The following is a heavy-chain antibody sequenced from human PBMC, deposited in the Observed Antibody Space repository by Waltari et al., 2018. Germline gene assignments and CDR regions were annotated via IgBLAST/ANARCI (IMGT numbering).Heavy chain of an antibody. V-gene: IGHV3-11*01. CDR1: GFAFSDYY. J-gene: IGHJ4*02. D-gene: IGHD2-2*02. CDR2: MSGSGHII. CDR3: ATAVPIHSLVY. Sequence: QVQLVESGGGLVKPGGSLRLSRGASGFAFSDYYMTWIRQVPGKGLEWVTYMSGSGHIIYYRDSVKGRFTISRDNAKNSLYLQMSNLRAEDTAVYYCATAVPIHSLVYWGQGTLVTVSS.